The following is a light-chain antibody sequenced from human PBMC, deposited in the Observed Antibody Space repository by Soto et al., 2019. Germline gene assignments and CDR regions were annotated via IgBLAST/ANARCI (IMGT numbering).Light chain of an antibody. Sequence: EIVLTQSPGTLSLSPGERATLSCRASQSVSSSYLGWYQQKPGQAPRLLIYGASSRATGIPDRFRGSGSGTDFTLTISRLEPEDFAVYYCQHYGSSPTTVGQGTKVDIK. V-gene: IGKV3-20*01. CDR2: GAS. CDR3: QHYGSSPTT. CDR1: QSVSSSY. J-gene: IGKJ1*01.